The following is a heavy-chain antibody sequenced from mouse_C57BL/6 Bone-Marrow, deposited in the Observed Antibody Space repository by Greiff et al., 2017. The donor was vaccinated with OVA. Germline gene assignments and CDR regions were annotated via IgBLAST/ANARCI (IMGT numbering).Heavy chain of an antibody. CDR1: GYSFTGYY. CDR2: INPSTGGT. D-gene: IGHD2-4*01. Sequence: EVQLQQSGPELVKPGASVKISCKASGYSFTGYYMNWVKQSPEKSLEWIGEINPSTGGTTYNQKFKAKATLTVDKSSSTAYMQLKSLTSEDSAVYYCARGRLRRRYFDDWGQGTTLTVAS. CDR3: ARGRLRRRYFDD. J-gene: IGHJ2*01. V-gene: IGHV1-42*01.